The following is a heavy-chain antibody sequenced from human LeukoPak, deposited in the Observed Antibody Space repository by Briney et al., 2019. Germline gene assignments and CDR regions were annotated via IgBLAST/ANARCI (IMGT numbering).Heavy chain of an antibody. CDR2: IYPNGNT. CDR1: GYSISSGYY. CDR3: ARVRYNYGDSDY. J-gene: IGHJ4*02. D-gene: IGHD5-18*01. V-gene: IGHV4-38-2*01. Sequence: PSETLSLTCAVSGYSISSGYYGGWIRQPTGEGLGWIGTIYPNGNTYYNPSLKSRVTISVDTSKNQFSLKLSSLTAADTAVYYCARVRYNYGDSDYWGQGTLVTVSS.